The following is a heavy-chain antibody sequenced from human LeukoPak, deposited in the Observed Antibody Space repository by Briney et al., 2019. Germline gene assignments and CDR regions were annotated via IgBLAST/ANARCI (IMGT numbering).Heavy chain of an antibody. Sequence: NSGGSLRLSCAASGFTFSSYSMNWVRQAPGKGLEWVSSISSSSSYIYYADSVKGRFTISRDNAKNSLYLQMNSLRAEDTAVYYCARDDYGGRPDAFDIWGQGTMVTVSS. CDR2: ISSSSSYI. CDR1: GFTFSSYS. CDR3: ARDDYGGRPDAFDI. V-gene: IGHV3-21*01. J-gene: IGHJ3*02. D-gene: IGHD4-23*01.